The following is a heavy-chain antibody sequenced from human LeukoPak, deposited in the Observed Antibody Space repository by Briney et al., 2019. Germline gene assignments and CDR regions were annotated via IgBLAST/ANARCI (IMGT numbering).Heavy chain of an antibody. Sequence: SETLSLTCAVSGYSISSGYYWGWLRQPPGKGLEWIGIIYHGGSTYYNPSLKSRVTISVDTSKNQFSLQLSSVTAADTAVYYCARQFTDYDFWSGFWGGYYFDYWGQGTLVTVSS. V-gene: IGHV4-38-2*01. CDR3: ARQFTDYDFWSGFWGGYYFDY. D-gene: IGHD3-3*01. CDR2: IYHGGST. CDR1: GYSISSGYY. J-gene: IGHJ4*02.